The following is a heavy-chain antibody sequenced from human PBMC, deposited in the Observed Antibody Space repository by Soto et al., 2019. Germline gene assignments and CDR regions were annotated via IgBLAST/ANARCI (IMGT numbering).Heavy chain of an antibody. CDR3: AKGGDYGSGLFDP. J-gene: IGHJ5*02. CDR2: ISGSGGST. V-gene: IGHV3-23*01. CDR1: GFTFSRYA. Sequence: EVQLLESGGGLVQPGGSLRLSCAASGFTFSRYAMSWVRQAPGKGLEWVSAISGSGGSTYYADSVKGRFTISRDNSKNTLYRQMNSLRAEDTAVYYCAKGGDYGSGLFDPWGQGTLVTVSS. D-gene: IGHD3-10*01.